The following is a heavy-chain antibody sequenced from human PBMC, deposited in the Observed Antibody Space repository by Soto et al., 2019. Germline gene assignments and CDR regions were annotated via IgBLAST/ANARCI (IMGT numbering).Heavy chain of an antibody. Sequence: GESLKISCKGSGYSFTSYWIGWVRQMPGKGLEWMGIIYPGDSDTRYSPSFQGQVTISADKSISTAYLQWSSLKASDTAMYYCATRYYDILTGQGALCGMDVWGQGTTVTVSS. D-gene: IGHD3-9*01. CDR1: GYSFTSYW. V-gene: IGHV5-51*01. J-gene: IGHJ6*02. CDR2: IYPGDSDT. CDR3: ATRYYDILTGQGALCGMDV.